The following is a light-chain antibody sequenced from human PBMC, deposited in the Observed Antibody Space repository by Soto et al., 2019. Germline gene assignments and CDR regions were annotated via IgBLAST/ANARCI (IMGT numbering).Light chain of an antibody. CDR3: QLYDTSSYT. J-gene: IGKJ2*01. Sequence: EVVLTQSPGTLSLSPGERATLSCRASQSVSGTYLTWYQQKPGQAPRRLIFGASSRASGTPDRFSGSGSGTDFTLTISTLEPEDFAVYYCQLYDTSSYTFGQGTKLEIK. CDR1: QSVSGTY. V-gene: IGKV3-20*01. CDR2: GAS.